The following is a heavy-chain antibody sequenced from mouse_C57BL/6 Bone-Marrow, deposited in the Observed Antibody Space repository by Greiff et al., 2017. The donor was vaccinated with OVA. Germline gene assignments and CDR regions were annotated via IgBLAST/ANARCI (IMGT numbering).Heavy chain of an antibody. V-gene: IGHV1-74*01. D-gene: IGHD1-1*01. CDR1: GYTFTSYW. CDR3: ASGIYYYGSAWFAY. Sequence: VQLQQPGAELVKPGASVKVSCKASGYTFTSYWMHWVKQRPGQGLEWIGRIHPSDSDTNYNQKFKGKATLTVDQSSSTAYMQLSSLTSEDSAVYYCASGIYYYGSAWFAYWGQGTLVTVSA. J-gene: IGHJ3*01. CDR2: IHPSDSDT.